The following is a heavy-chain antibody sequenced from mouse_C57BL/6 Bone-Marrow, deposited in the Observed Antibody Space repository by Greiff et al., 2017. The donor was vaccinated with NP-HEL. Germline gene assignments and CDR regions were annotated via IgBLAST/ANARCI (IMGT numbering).Heavy chain of an antibody. CDR2: IRSKSNNTET. CDR1: GFSFNTYA. V-gene: IGHV10-1*01. Sequence: EVQLVESGGGLVQPEGSLKLSCAASGFSFNTYAMNWVRQAPGKGLEWVARIRSKSNNTETPYAVSVKDTFTISRDDSEMMLYLQMNNLKTEDTAMYYYTVVAWAMDYWGQGTSVTVAS. CDR3: TVVAWAMDY. J-gene: IGHJ4*01. D-gene: IGHD1-1*01.